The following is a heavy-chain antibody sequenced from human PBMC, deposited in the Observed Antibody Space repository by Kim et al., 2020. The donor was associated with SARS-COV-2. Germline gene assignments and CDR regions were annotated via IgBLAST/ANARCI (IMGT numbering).Heavy chain of an antibody. CDR2: IKQDGSEK. Sequence: GGSLRLSCAASGFTFSSYWMSWVRQAPGKGLEWVANIKQDGSEKYYVDSVKGRFTISRDNAKNSLYLQMNSLRAEDTAVYYCARAYQGYSSGWYRGPSDYWGQGTLVTVSS. V-gene: IGHV3-7*01. D-gene: IGHD6-19*01. CDR3: ARAYQGYSSGWYRGPSDY. J-gene: IGHJ4*02. CDR1: GFTFSSYW.